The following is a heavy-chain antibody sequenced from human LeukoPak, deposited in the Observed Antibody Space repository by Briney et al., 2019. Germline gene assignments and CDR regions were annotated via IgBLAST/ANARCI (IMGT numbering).Heavy chain of an antibody. V-gene: IGHV1-18*01. D-gene: IGHD3-22*01. CDR1: GCTFTSYG. J-gene: IGHJ4*02. CDR2: ISAYNGNT. Sequence: ASVKVSCKASGCTFTSYGISWVRQAPGQGLEWMGWISAYNGNTNYAQKLQGRVTMTTDTSTSTAYMELRSLRSDDTAVYYCATPYYYDSSGRAPLDYWGQGTLVTVSS. CDR3: ATPYYYDSSGRAPLDY.